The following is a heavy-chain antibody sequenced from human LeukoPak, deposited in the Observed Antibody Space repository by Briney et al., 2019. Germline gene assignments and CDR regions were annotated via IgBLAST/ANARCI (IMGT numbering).Heavy chain of an antibody. J-gene: IGHJ4*02. D-gene: IGHD6-13*01. CDR3: ATSGEAAGPYY. CDR1: GGSFSGYY. Sequence: SETLSLTCAVYGGSFSGYYWSWIRQPPGKGLEWIGYIYYSGSTYYNPSLKSRVTISVDTSKNQFSLKLSSVTAADTAVYYCATSGEAAGPYYWGQGTLVTVSS. V-gene: IGHV4-30-4*01. CDR2: IYYSGST.